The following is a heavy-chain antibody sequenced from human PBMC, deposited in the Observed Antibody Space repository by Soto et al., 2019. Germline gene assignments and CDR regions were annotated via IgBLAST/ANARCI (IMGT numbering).Heavy chain of an antibody. CDR1: GDSVNSENSY. CDR3: ARDGGQGRGVIGHY. V-gene: IGHV4-61*01. CDR2: IYYNGGT. J-gene: IGHJ4*02. Sequence: SETLSLTCTVSGDSVNSENSYWNWIRQAPGKGPEWIGYIYYNGGTNYIPSLKSRATILLDTSTNQFSLTLTSVTAAYTAVYYWARDGGQGRGVIGHYWGRGILVTVSS. D-gene: IGHD3-16*02.